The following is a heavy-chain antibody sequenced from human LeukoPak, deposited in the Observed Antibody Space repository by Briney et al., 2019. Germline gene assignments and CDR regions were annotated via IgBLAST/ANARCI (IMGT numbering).Heavy chain of an antibody. CDR2: IYDSGST. D-gene: IGHD3-3*01. Sequence: SETLSLTCTVSGGSIRSSYYYWGWIRQPPGKGLEWIGSIYDSGSTYYNPSLKSRVTISVDTSKNQFSLKLSSVTAADTAVYYCARTGPLRHYDFWSGYYTIPYYFDYWGQGTLVTVSS. CDR1: GGSIRSSYYY. V-gene: IGHV4-39*07. J-gene: IGHJ4*02. CDR3: ARTGPLRHYDFWSGYYTIPYYFDY.